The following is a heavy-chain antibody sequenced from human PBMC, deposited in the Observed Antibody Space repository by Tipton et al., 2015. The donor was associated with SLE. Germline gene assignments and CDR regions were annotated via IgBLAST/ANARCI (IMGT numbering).Heavy chain of an antibody. CDR1: GYSIRTGYY. V-gene: IGHV4-38-2*02. D-gene: IGHD2-2*02. CDR2: IYHSGTT. CDR3: TRGGCSSNSCYTGAFDI. Sequence: LRLSCTVSGYSIRTGYYWGWIRQPPGKGLEWIGTIYHSGTTYYNPSLQSRVTISVDTSKNQFSLKLSSVTAADTAVYYCTRGGCSSNSCYTGAFDIWGQGTMVTVSS. J-gene: IGHJ3*02.